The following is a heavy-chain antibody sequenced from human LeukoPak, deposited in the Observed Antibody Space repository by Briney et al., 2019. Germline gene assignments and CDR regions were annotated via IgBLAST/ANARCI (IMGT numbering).Heavy chain of an antibody. Sequence: GGSLRLSCVASGSTVTNNYMSWVRQAPGKGLEWVSVSYSGGSTHYADSVKGRFSISRDNSKNTLYLQMNSLRAEDTAVYYCARDRGAAAGDWGQGTLVTVSS. J-gene: IGHJ4*02. V-gene: IGHV3-53*01. CDR3: ARDRGAAAGD. D-gene: IGHD6-13*01. CDR2: SYSGGST. CDR1: GSTVTNNY.